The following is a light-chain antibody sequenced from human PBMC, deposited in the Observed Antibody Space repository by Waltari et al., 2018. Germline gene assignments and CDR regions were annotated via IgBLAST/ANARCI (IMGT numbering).Light chain of an antibody. J-gene: IGLJ3*02. CDR1: SSDVGSYNR. CDR3: SSHTSSSTFGV. V-gene: IGLV2-18*02. Sequence: QSALTQPPSVSGSPGQSVTISCTGTSSDVGSYNRVSWYQQPPGTAPKLMIYEVSTRPSGVPDRVSGSESGNTASLTISGLQAEDEAHYYCSSHTSSSTFGVFGGGTKLTVL. CDR2: EVS.